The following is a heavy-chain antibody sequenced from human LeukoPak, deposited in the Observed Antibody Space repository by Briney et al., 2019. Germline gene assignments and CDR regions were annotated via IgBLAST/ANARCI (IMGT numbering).Heavy chain of an antibody. Sequence: GASVKVSCKASGYTFTSYAMNWVRQAPGQGLEWMGWINTNTGNPTYAQGFTGRFVFSLDTSVSTAYLQISSLKAEDTAVYYCAGEYLGYCSSTSCYTQRAFGPRRDGNWFDPWGQGTLVTVSS. V-gene: IGHV7-4-1*02. D-gene: IGHD2-2*02. CDR2: INTNTGNP. J-gene: IGHJ5*02. CDR3: AGEYLGYCSSTSCYTQRAFGPRRDGNWFDP. CDR1: GYTFTSYA.